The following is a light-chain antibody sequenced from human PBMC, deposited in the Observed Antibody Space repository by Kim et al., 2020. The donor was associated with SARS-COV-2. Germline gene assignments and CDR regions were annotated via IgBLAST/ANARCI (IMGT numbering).Light chain of an antibody. CDR3: QSYDSSLSAWV. Sequence: RVTISCTGSSSNIGAGYDVHWYQQVPGTAPKLLIDGDTNRPSGVPARLFGSKSGTSASLAITGLQAEDEADYYCQSYDSSLSAWVFGGGTQLTVL. CDR1: SSNIGAGYD. CDR2: GDT. V-gene: IGLV1-40*01. J-gene: IGLJ3*02.